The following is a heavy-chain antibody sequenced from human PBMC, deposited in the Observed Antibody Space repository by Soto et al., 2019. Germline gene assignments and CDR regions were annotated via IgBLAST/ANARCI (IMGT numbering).Heavy chain of an antibody. V-gene: IGHV4-39*01. D-gene: IGHD5-18*01. CDR3: ARQDPLSGYGSGLGGYYFDY. CDR2: IYYSGST. Sequence: SETLSLTCTVSGGSVSSRAHYWGWIRQPPGKGLEGIGNIYYSGSTSYNPSLKSRVTISVETAKNQFSLTLNPVAAADTAVYYCARQDPLSGYGSGLGGYYFDYWGQGALVTVSS. J-gene: IGHJ4*02. CDR1: GGSVSSRAHY.